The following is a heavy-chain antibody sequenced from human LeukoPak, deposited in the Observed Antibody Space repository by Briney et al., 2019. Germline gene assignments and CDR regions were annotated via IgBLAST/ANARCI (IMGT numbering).Heavy chain of an antibody. CDR1: GDSITTSSYY. J-gene: IGHJ4*02. Sequence: SESLSLTCTVSGDSITTSSYYWGWIRQPPGKGLEWIGNIYYSGSTYYNPSLKSRVTISVDTSKNQFSLWLSSVTAADTAVYYCARLETYDSTLDYWGQGTLVTVSS. CDR3: ARLETYDSTLDY. V-gene: IGHV4-39*01. CDR2: IYYSGST. D-gene: IGHD3-22*01.